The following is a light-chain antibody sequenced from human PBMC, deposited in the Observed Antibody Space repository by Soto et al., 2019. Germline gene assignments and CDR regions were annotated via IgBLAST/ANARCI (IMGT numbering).Light chain of an antibody. Sequence: DVQMTQSPSSVSASVGDRVTITCRASQGINNWLAWYQQKPGKPPKLLIYSATSLESGVPSRFSGSGSGTDFTLTISSLQTEDFATYYCQQGDNFPLTFGGGTKVDI. CDR3: QQGDNFPLT. CDR1: QGINNW. V-gene: IGKV1-12*01. J-gene: IGKJ4*01. CDR2: SAT.